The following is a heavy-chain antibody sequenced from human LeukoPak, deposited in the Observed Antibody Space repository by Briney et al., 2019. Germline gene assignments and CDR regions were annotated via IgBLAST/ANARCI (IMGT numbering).Heavy chain of an antibody. CDR1: GGSVSSSNW. J-gene: IGHJ5*02. Sequence: ASETLSLTCAVSGGSVSSSNWWSWVRQSPGKGLEWIGKIYRTDSTNYNPSLESRVTISVDTSKNQFSLKLSSVTAADTAVYYCARLLGYCSSTSCLNWFDPWGQGTLVTVSS. D-gene: IGHD2-2*01. V-gene: IGHV4-4*02. CDR2: IYRTDST. CDR3: ARLLGYCSSTSCLNWFDP.